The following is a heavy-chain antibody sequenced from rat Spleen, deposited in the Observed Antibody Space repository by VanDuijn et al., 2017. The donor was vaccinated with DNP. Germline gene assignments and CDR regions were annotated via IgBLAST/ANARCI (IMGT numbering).Heavy chain of an antibody. CDR3: ARLGYDGSYYYGAMDA. CDR2: ISAGDVNT. V-gene: IGHV5S11*01. CDR1: GFTFSNYY. D-gene: IGHD1-12*02. J-gene: IGHJ4*01. Sequence: EVQLVESGGGLVQPGRSMKLSCAASGFTFSNYYMAWVRQAPTKGLEWVASISAGDVNTYYRDSVTGRFTISRDNAKSTLYLQMDSLRSEETATYYCARLGYDGSYYYGAMDAWGQGTSVTVSS.